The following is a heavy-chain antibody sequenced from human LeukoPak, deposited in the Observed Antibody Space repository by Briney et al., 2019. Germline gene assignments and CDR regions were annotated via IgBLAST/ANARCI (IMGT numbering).Heavy chain of an antibody. Sequence: GGSLRLSCAVSGFTASSNYMSWVRQAAGKGLEWVSGIYSGGSTYCADSVKGRFTISRDNSKNTLYLQMNSLRAEDTAVYYCARGLKRWWGPFDYWGQGTLVTVSS. CDR2: IYSGGST. CDR3: ARGLKRWWGPFDY. D-gene: IGHD2-15*01. J-gene: IGHJ4*02. V-gene: IGHV3-53*01. CDR1: GFTASSNY.